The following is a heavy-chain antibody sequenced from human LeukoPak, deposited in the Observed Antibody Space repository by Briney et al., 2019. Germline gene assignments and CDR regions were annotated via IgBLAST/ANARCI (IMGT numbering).Heavy chain of an antibody. V-gene: IGHV3-23*01. CDR3: ASPNWGSAFDI. D-gene: IGHD7-27*01. CDR1: GFTFSSYA. CDR2: ISGSGGST. Sequence: GGSLRLSCAASGFTFSSYAMSWVRQAPGKGLEWVSAISGSGGSTYYADSVKGRFTISRDNAKNSLYLQMNSLRAEDTAVYYCASPNWGSAFDIWGQGTMVTVSS. J-gene: IGHJ3*02.